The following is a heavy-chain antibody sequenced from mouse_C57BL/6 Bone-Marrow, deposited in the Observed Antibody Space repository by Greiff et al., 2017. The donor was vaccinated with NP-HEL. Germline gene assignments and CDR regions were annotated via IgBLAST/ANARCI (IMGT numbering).Heavy chain of an antibody. Sequence: DVMLVESGGGLVKPGGSLKLSCAASGFTFSDYGMHWVRQAPEKGLEWVAYISSGSSTIYYADTVKGRFTISRDNAKNTLFLQMTSLRSEDTAMYYCARELTTVVARGAMDYWGQGTSVTVSS. J-gene: IGHJ4*01. CDR2: ISSGSSTI. D-gene: IGHD1-1*01. CDR3: ARELTTVVARGAMDY. CDR1: GFTFSDYG. V-gene: IGHV5-17*01.